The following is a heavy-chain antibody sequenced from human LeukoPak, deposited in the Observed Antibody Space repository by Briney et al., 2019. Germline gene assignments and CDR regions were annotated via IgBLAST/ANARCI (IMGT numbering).Heavy chain of an antibody. J-gene: IGHJ4*02. CDR3: AKDAYYYDSSGWFDY. CDR2: ISGSDGST. D-gene: IGHD3-22*01. V-gene: IGHV3-23*01. Sequence: PGGSLRLSCAASGFTFSNYAMNWVRQAPGKGLEWVSGISGSDGSTYYADSVKGRFTISRDNSKNTLYLQMNSLRAEDTAVYYCAKDAYYYDSSGWFDYWGQGTLVTVSS. CDR1: GFTFSNYA.